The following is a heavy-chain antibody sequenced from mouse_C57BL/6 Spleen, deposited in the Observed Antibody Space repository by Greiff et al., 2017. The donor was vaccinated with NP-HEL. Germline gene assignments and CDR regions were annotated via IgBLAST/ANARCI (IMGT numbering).Heavy chain of an antibody. Sequence: QVQLKESGAELVKPGASVKMSCKASGYTFTSYWITWVKQRPGQGLEWIGDIYPGSGSTNYNEKFKSKATLTVDTASSTAYMQLSSLTSEDAAVYYCAREPVAMDYWGQGTSVTVSS. J-gene: IGHJ4*01. CDR2: IYPGSGST. CDR3: AREPVAMDY. CDR1: GYTFTSYW. V-gene: IGHV1-55*01.